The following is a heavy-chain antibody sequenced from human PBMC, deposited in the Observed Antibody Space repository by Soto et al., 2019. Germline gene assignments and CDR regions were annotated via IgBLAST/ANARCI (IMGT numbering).Heavy chain of an antibody. V-gene: IGHV5-51*01. CDR3: ARHPPYYYDSSGYYYDLSPHFDY. Sequence: PGESLKISCKGSGYSFTSYWIGWVRQVPGKGLEWMGIIYPGDSDTRYSPSFQGQVTISADKSISTAYLQWSSLKASDTAMYYCARHPPYYYDSSGYYYDLSPHFDYWGQGGLVTVSS. J-gene: IGHJ4*02. CDR1: GYSFTSYW. D-gene: IGHD3-22*01. CDR2: IYPGDSDT.